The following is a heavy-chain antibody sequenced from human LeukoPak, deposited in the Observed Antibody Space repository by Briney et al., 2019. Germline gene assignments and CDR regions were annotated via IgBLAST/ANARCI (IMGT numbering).Heavy chain of an antibody. CDR1: GGSISSSSYY. CDR3: ARSLVIPASYYYYYYMDV. CDR2: VFYDGSP. J-gene: IGHJ6*03. D-gene: IGHD3-16*02. Sequence: SETLSLTCTVSGGSISSSSYYWVWIRQSPGRGLEWIGNVFYDGSPHYNPPLRSRLSISLDTSRNQFSLGLTSVTAADTAVYYCARSLVIPASYYYYYYMDVWGKGTTVTVSS. V-gene: IGHV4-39*07.